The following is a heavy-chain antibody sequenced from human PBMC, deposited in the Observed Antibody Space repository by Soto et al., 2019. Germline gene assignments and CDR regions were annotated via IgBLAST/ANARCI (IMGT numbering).Heavy chain of an antibody. V-gene: IGHV1-18*04. CDR1: GYTFTSYG. CDR3: ARRLAVHHLGTFYKYYSDY. CDR2: ISIYNGNT. Sequence: ASVKVSCKASGYTFTSYGISWVRQAPGQGLEWMAWISIYNGNTNYAQKLQGRVTVTADTSTSTAYMELRNLRSDDTAVYYCARRLAVHHLGTFYKYYSDYWGLRTLVTAPQ. J-gene: IGHJ4*02. D-gene: IGHD3-10*01.